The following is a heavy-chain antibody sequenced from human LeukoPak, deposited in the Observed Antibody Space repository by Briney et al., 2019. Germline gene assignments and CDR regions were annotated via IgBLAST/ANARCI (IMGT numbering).Heavy chain of an antibody. D-gene: IGHD1-26*01. CDR1: GFTFSSYW. CDR2: IKQDGSEK. CDR3: ARDPYSGNYGNDYYYYMDV. J-gene: IGHJ6*03. V-gene: IGHV3-7*01. Sequence: GGSLRLSCAASGFTFSSYWMSWVRQAPGEGLEWVANIKQDGSEKYYVDSVKGRFTISRDNAKNSLYLQLNTLGPEDTAVYYCARDPYSGNYGNDYYYYMDVWGKGTTVTISS.